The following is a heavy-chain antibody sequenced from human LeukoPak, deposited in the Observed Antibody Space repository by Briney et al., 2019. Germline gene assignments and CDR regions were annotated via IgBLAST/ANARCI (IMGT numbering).Heavy chain of an antibody. CDR1: GGSISYYY. V-gene: IGHV4-59*01. CDR2: IYYSGST. Sequence: SETLSLTCTVSGGSISYYYWSWIRQPPGKGLELIGYIYYSGSTNYNPSLKSRVTISVDTSKNQFSLKLTSVTAADTAVYYCARVWSSRIAFDIWGQGTMVAVSS. J-gene: IGHJ3*02. CDR3: ARVWSSRIAFDI. D-gene: IGHD2-15*01.